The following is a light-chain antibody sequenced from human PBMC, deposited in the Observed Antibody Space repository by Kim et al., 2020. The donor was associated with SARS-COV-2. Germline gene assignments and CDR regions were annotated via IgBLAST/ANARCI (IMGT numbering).Light chain of an antibody. J-gene: IGKJ2*01. CDR3: QKYHTAPYT. V-gene: IGKV1-27*01. CDR2: SAS. CDR1: QGINNY. Sequence: SASVGDSVTIHCRASQGINNYLAWYQQKPGKVPKLLIHSASTLQSGVPSRFSGSGSGTDFTLTISSLQPEDVATYYCQKYHTAPYTFGQGTKLEI.